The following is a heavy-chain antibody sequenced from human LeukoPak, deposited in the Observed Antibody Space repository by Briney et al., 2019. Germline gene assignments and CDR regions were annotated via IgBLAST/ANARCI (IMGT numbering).Heavy chain of an antibody. J-gene: IGHJ4*02. Sequence: ASVKVSCKASGGTFGSYTISWVRQAPGQGLEWMGRIIPILGIANYAQKFQGRVTITADKSTSTAYMELSSLRSEDTAVYYCATYCSSTSCSGHFDYWGQGTLVTVSS. D-gene: IGHD2-2*01. CDR3: ATYCSSTSCSGHFDY. V-gene: IGHV1-69*02. CDR1: GGTFGSYT. CDR2: IIPILGIA.